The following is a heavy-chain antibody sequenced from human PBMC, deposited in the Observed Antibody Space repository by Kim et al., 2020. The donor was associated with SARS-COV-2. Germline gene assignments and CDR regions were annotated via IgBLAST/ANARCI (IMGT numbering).Heavy chain of an antibody. CDR1: GFTFSLYT. D-gene: IGHD1-7*01. CDR2: ISSTSSTI. CDR3: TRENFWYVDL. V-gene: IGHV3-48*04. Sequence: GGSLRLSCAASGFTFSLYTMNWVRQAPGKGPEWISHISSTSSTIYYADSVKGRLTVSRDNAKNSLYLQMNSLRAEDTAIYFCTRENFWYVDLWGRGTLVT. J-gene: IGHJ2*01.